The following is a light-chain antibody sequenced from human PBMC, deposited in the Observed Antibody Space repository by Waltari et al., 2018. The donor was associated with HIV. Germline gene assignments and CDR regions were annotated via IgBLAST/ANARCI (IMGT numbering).Light chain of an antibody. V-gene: IGLV3-1*01. CDR3: QVCDGRIMI. CDR1: KLGARY. CDR2: QDV. J-gene: IGLJ2*01. Sequence: SYVVSQPPSVSVSPGQTATISCSGDKLGARYVCWYQQKSGQSPLQIIYQDVKRRSGIPERFSAFNSGNTATLTISGTQGVDEADYFCQVCDGRIMIFGGGTKLTVL.